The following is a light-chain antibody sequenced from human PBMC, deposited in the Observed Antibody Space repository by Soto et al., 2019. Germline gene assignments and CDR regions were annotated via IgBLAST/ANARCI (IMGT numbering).Light chain of an antibody. Sequence: TQSPGTLSLSPGERATLSCRASQSVSNSYLAWYQQKPGKAPKLLIYAASTLQSGVPSRFSGSGSGTDFTLTISCLQSEDLATYYCQQYYSYPWTFGQGTKVEIK. CDR2: AAS. V-gene: IGKV1-8*01. J-gene: IGKJ1*01. CDR1: QSVSNSY. CDR3: QQYYSYPWT.